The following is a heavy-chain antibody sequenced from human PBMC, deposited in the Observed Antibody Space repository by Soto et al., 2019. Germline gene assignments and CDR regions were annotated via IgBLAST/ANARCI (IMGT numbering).Heavy chain of an antibody. J-gene: IGHJ4*02. D-gene: IGHD3-3*01. CDR2: IIPFYGST. Sequence: QVQLVQSGAEVKKPGSSVKVSCKASGGTFSNYAITWVRQAPGQGLEWMGGIIPFYGSTNLVQKFRGRVAMTADESTNTAYLALSSLTSEDTAVYFCASGTDDGSSFDNWGQGTPIIVSS. CDR3: ASGTDDGSSFDN. CDR1: GGTFSNYA. V-gene: IGHV1-69*01.